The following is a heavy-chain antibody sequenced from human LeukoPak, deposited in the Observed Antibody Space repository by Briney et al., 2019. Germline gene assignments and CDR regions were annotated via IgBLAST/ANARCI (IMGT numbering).Heavy chain of an antibody. CDR1: GFTVSSNY. D-gene: IGHD4-17*01. CDR3: AREPPFGDYSPHWFDP. J-gene: IGHJ5*02. CDR2: IYSGGST. Sequence: GGSLRLSCAASGFTVSSNYMSWVRQAPGKGLEWVSVIYSGGSTYYADSVKGRFTISRDNSKNTLYLQMNSLRAEDTAVYYCAREPPFGDYSPHWFDPWGQGTLVTVSS. V-gene: IGHV3-66*01.